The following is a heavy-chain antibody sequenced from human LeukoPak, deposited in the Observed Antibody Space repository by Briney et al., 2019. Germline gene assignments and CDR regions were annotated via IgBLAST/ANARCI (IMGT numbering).Heavy chain of an antibody. CDR3: AESLERYGSGSHYFY. J-gene: IGHJ4*02. Sequence: PGGSLRLSCAASGFTVSSNYMSWVRQAPGKGLEWVSVIYSGGDTYYADSVKGRFTISRDNSKNTLYLQMNSLRAEDTAVYYCAESLERYGSGSHYFYWGQGTLVTVSS. CDR1: GFTVSSNY. D-gene: IGHD3-10*01. V-gene: IGHV3-66*01. CDR2: IYSGGDT.